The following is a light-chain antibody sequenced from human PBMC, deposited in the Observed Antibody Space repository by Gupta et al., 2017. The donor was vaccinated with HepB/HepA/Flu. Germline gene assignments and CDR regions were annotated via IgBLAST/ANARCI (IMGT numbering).Light chain of an antibody. Sequence: AIRMTQSPSSFSASTGDRVTITCRASRGISSYLAWYQQKPGKAPKLLIYAASTLQSGVPSRFSGSGSGTDFTLTISCLQSEDFATYYCQQYYGYPFTFGPGTKVDIK. CDR2: AAS. CDR1: RGISSY. J-gene: IGKJ3*01. CDR3: QQYYGYPFT. V-gene: IGKV1-8*01.